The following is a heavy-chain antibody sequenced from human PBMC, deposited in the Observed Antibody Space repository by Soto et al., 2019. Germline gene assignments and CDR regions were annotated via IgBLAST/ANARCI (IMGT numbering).Heavy chain of an antibody. V-gene: IGHV3-15*07. D-gene: IGHD6-19*01. CDR1: SVSNAW. CDR2: IKSKTDGGTT. CDR3: TTTHSSGWYYFDY. J-gene: IGHJ4*02. Sequence: SVSNAWMNWVRQAPGKGLEWVGRIKSKTDGGTTDYAAPVKGRFTISRDDSKNTLYLQMNSLKTEDTAVYYCTTTHSSGWYYFDYWGQGTLVTVSS.